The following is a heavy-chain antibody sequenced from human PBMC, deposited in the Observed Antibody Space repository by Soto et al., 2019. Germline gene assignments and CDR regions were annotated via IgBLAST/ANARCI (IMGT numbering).Heavy chain of an antibody. Sequence: GGSLRLSCAASGFTFSSYAMSWVRQAPGKGLEWVSAISGSGGSTYYADSVKGRFTISRDNSKNTLYLQMNSLRAEDTAVYYCAKDYIAAAAPSYYYYGMDVWGQGTTVTVSS. CDR1: GFTFSSYA. CDR2: ISGSGGST. D-gene: IGHD6-13*01. V-gene: IGHV3-23*01. CDR3: AKDYIAAAAPSYYYYGMDV. J-gene: IGHJ6*02.